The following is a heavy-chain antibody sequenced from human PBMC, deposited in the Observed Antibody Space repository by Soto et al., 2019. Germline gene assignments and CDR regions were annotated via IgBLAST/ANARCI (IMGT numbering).Heavy chain of an antibody. CDR3: AQSLTGTGGFDI. V-gene: IGHV2-5*02. CDR2: IYWDDDK. D-gene: IGHD2-8*02. CDR1: GFSLSSSGVG. Sequence: QITLKESGPTLVKPTQTLTLTCTFSGFSLSSSGVGVGWIRQPPGKALEWLALIYWDDDKRYSPSLKSRLTNTKDTSKNQVVLTMTNMDPVDTATYCCAQSLTGTGGFDIWGQGTMVTVSS. J-gene: IGHJ3*02.